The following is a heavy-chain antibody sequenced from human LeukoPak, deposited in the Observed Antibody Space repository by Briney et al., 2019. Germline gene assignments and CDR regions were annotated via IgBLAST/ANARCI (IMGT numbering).Heavy chain of an antibody. Sequence: GGSLRLSCAASGFTFSSYSMNWVRQAPGKGLEWVSSISSSSSYIYYADSVKGRFTISRDNAKNSLYLQMNSLRAEDTAVYYCAKRPYCTNGVCFYYFDYWGQGTLVTVSS. D-gene: IGHD2-8*01. CDR1: GFTFSSYS. V-gene: IGHV3-21*04. J-gene: IGHJ4*02. CDR2: ISSSSSYI. CDR3: AKRPYCTNGVCFYYFDY.